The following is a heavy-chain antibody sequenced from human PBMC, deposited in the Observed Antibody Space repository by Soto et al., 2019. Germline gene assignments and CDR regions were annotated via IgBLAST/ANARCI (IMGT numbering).Heavy chain of an antibody. CDR2: ISSGGNYM. V-gene: IGHV3-21*01. J-gene: IGHJ4*02. CDR1: GFPFGSSY. Sequence: LRLSCAASGFPFGSSYMSWVRQAPGMGLEWVSSISSGGNYMYYADSMRGRFTISRDNAKNSLFLQMNSLRAEDTAVYYCARDNPPGYWGQGTLVTVSS. CDR3: ARDNPPGY.